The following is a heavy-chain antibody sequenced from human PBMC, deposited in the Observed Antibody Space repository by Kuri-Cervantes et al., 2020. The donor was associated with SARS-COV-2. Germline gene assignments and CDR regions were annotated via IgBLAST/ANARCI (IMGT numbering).Heavy chain of an antibody. CDR1: GGSISSYY. CDR2: IYYSGST. CDR3: ARSGYYSRGVTYYYMDV. Sequence: SETLSLTCTVSGGSISSYYRSWIRQPPGQGLEWLGYIYYSGSTKYNPSLESRVTISLDTSRNQFSLKLSSVTAADSAVYYCARSGYYSRGVTYYYMDVWDKGTTVTVSS. J-gene: IGHJ6*03. D-gene: IGHD3-22*01. V-gene: IGHV4-59*12.